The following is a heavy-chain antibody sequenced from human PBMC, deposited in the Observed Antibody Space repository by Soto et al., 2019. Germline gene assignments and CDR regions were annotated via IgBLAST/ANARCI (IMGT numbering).Heavy chain of an antibody. V-gene: IGHV3-72*01. CDR2: TRNKANSYTT. Sequence: GGSLRLSCAASGFTFSDHYMDWVRQAPGKGLEWVGRTRNKANSYTTEYAASVKGRFTISRDDSKNSLYLQMNSLKTEDTAVYYCASGRGGAGTDAFDIWGQGTMVTVSS. J-gene: IGHJ3*02. D-gene: IGHD1-1*01. CDR3: ASGRGGAGTDAFDI. CDR1: GFTFSDHY.